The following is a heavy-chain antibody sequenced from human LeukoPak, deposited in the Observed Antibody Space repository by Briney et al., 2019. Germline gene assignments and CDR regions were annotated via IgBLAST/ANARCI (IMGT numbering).Heavy chain of an antibody. CDR2: INHSGST. CDR3: ARGTGEQWLVSGYYYYMDV. CDR1: GFTFGDCA. J-gene: IGHJ6*03. D-gene: IGHD6-19*01. Sequence: PGGSLRLSCTASGFTFGDCAMSWVRQPPGKGLEWIGEINHSGSTNYNPSLKSRVTISVDTSKNQFSLKLSSVTAADTAVYYCARGTGEQWLVSGYYYYMDVWGKGTTVTVSS. V-gene: IGHV4-34*01.